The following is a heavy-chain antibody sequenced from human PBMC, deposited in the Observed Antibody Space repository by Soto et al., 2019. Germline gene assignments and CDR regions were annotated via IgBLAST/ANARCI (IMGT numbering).Heavy chain of an antibody. CDR2: ITSGSSTI. J-gene: IGHJ4*02. CDR3: VRDAGSLGY. Sequence: EVQLVESGGGLVQPGGSLRLSCVVSGFTFNSYSMDWVRQAPGKGLEWVSYITSGSSTIHYADSVKGRFTISRDNAKNSVFLQMNSLRVEDTAVYYCVRDAGSLGYWGQATLVTVSS. V-gene: IGHV3-48*01. CDR1: GFTFNSYS. D-gene: IGHD3-10*01.